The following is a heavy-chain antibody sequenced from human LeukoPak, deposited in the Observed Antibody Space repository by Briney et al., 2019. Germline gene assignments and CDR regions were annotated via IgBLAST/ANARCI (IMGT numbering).Heavy chain of an antibody. Sequence: GGSLRLSCAASGFTFSSYWMYWIRQAPGKGLEWVSSISRSGSTKYYADSVKGRFTISRDNAKNSLFLQMNSLRAEDTAVYYCARVLRYCSGGNCYSGGLGYMDVWGKGTTVTISS. D-gene: IGHD2-15*01. CDR2: ISRSGSTK. V-gene: IGHV3-11*01. CDR1: GFTFSSYW. J-gene: IGHJ6*03. CDR3: ARVLRYCSGGNCYSGGLGYMDV.